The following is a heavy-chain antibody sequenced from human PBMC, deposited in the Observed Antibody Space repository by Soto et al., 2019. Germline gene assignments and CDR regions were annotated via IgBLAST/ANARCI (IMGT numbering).Heavy chain of an antibody. CDR2: IYYSGST. D-gene: IGHD3-22*01. Sequence: PSETLSLTCTVSGGSISSYYWSWIRQPPGKGLEWIGYIYYSGSTNYNPSLKSRVTISVDTSKNQFSLKLSSVTAADTAVYNCARADDSSGYYHRRTYYFDYWGQGTLVTVSS. CDR1: GGSISSYY. V-gene: IGHV4-59*01. CDR3: ARADDSSGYYHRRTYYFDY. J-gene: IGHJ4*02.